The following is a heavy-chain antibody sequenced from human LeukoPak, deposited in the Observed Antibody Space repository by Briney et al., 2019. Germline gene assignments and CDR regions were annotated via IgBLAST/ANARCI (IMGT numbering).Heavy chain of an antibody. V-gene: IGHV3-21*01. CDR1: GFTFSSYW. Sequence: GGSLRLSCAASGFTFSSYWMSWVRQAPGKGLEWVSSISSSSSYIYYADSVKGRFTISRDNAKNSLYLQMNSLRAEDTAVYYCARAVDYYDSSGYYYYMDVWGKGTTVTVSS. CDR2: ISSSSSYI. J-gene: IGHJ6*03. CDR3: ARAVDYYDSSGYYYYMDV. D-gene: IGHD3-22*01.